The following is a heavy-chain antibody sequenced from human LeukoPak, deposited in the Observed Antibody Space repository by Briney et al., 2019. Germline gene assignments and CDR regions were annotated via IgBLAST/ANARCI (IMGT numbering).Heavy chain of an antibody. D-gene: IGHD5-24*01. V-gene: IGHV3-74*01. CDR2: MNSDGSST. J-gene: IGHJ4*02. Sequence: GGSLRLSCAASGLIFSSYWMHWVRQAPGKGLVWVSRMNSDGSSTSYADSVKGRFTISRDNAKNSLYLQMNSLRAEDTAVYYCARSLRDGYNYVGFDYWGQGTLVTVSS. CDR1: GLIFSSYW. CDR3: ARSLRDGYNYVGFDY.